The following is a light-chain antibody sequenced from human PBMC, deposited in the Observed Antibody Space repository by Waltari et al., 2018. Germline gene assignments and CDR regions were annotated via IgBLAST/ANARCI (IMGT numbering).Light chain of an antibody. Sequence: EIVLTQSPGTLSLSPGERATLSCRTSQSVSSSYLAWYQQKPGQAPRLLMYATSSRATGIPDRFSGSGSGTDFTLTISRLEPGDFGLYYCQQYGTSPLVTFGQGTRLEIK. CDR1: QSVSSSY. CDR3: QQYGTSPLVT. J-gene: IGKJ5*01. V-gene: IGKV3-20*01. CDR2: ATS.